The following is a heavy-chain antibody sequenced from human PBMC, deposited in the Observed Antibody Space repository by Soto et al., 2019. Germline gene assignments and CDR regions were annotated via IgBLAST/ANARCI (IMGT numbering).Heavy chain of an antibody. V-gene: IGHV3-23*01. CDR3: AKEVSLGSTVDFGY. CDR1: WVTFGDLA. J-gene: IGHJ1*01. D-gene: IGHD3-10*01. CDR2: ISGSGSST. Sequence: VSWGVLWVTFGDLARRRVSKSPRKGLEWVSTISGSGSSTYYADAVKGRVSITRDNSMGTLYLQMKSMRVEDTAIYYCAKEVSLGSTVDFGYWGQGTLDPVTS.